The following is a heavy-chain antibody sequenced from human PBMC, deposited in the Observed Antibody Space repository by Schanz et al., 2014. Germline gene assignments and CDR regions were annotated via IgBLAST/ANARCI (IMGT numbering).Heavy chain of an antibody. CDR1: GFTVSSNY. J-gene: IGHJ6*02. D-gene: IGHD2-15*01. Sequence: EVQLVESGGGLVQPGGSLRLSCAASGFTVSSNYMSWVRQAPGKGLEWVSAISGSGGSTYYADSVKGRFTISRDNSKNTLYLQMNSLSADDTAVFYCAKGMGYCSGGTCYDYYYYGLDVWGQGTTVTVSS. CDR3: AKGMGYCSGGTCYDYYYYGLDV. CDR2: ISGSGGST. V-gene: IGHV3-23*04.